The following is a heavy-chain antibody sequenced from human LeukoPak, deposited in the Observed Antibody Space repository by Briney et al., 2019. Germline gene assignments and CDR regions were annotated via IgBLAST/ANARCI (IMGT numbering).Heavy chain of an antibody. Sequence: PSETLSLTCAVYGGSFSDYYWSWIRQPPGKGLEWIGGINHSAATNYNPSLKSRVTISVDTSKHQFSLKLSSVTAADTAVYYCARPQRSPTPTDAFDIWGQGTMVTVSS. CDR2: INHSAAT. D-gene: IGHD2-2*01. V-gene: IGHV4-34*01. CDR1: GGSFSDYY. CDR3: ARPQRSPTPTDAFDI. J-gene: IGHJ3*02.